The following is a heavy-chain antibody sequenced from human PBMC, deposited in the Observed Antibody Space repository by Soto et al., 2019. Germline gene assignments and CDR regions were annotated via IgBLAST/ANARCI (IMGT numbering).Heavy chain of an antibody. J-gene: IGHJ6*02. Sequence: TLSLTFTVSGGSISSYYWSWIRQPAGKGLEWIGRIYTSGSTNYNPSLKSRVTMSVDTSKNQFSLKLSSVTAADTAVYYCAREPRGTNYYYGMDVWGQGTTVTVSS. V-gene: IGHV4-4*07. CDR3: AREPRGTNYYYGMDV. D-gene: IGHD1-1*01. CDR2: IYTSGST. CDR1: GGSISSYY.